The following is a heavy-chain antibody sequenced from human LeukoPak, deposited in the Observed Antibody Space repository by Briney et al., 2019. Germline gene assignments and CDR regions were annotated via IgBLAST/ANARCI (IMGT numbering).Heavy chain of an antibody. J-gene: IGHJ6*02. Sequence: PGGSLRLSCAASGFTFSSYAMSWVRQAPGKGLEWVSAISGSGGSTYYADSVKGRFTISRDNSKNTLYLQMNSLRAEDTAVYYCARDLIVVVVGLYGMDVWGQGTTVTVSS. CDR2: ISGSGGST. CDR1: GFTFSSYA. CDR3: ARDLIVVVVGLYGMDV. D-gene: IGHD2-15*01. V-gene: IGHV3-23*01.